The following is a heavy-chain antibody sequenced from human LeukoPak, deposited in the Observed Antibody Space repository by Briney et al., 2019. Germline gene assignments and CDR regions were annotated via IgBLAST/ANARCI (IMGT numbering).Heavy chain of an antibody. D-gene: IGHD2-21*01. CDR3: ATEVWSGHH. J-gene: IGHJ5*02. CDR1: GVSINTYY. V-gene: IGHV4-59*01. CDR2: ISFSGST. Sequence: SETLSLTCTVPGVSINTYYWAWIRQPPGKELEWIGHISFSGSTSYNPSLKSRLTMSVDPSKNQFSLKLTSVTAADTAVYYCATEVWSGHHWGQGTLVTVSS.